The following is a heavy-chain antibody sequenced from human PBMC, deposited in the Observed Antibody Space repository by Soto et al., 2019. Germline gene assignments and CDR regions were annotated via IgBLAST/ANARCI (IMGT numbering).Heavy chain of an antibody. J-gene: IGHJ5*02. CDR2: IYYSGST. CDR3: ARLKIAVELGFDP. Sequence: SETLSLTCTVSGGSISSSSHYWGWIRQPPGKGLEWIGSIYYSGSTYYNPSLKSRVTISVDTSKNQFSLKLSSVTAADTAVYYCARLKIAVELGFDPWGQGTLVTVSS. D-gene: IGHD6-6*01. CDR1: GGSISSSSHY. V-gene: IGHV4-39*07.